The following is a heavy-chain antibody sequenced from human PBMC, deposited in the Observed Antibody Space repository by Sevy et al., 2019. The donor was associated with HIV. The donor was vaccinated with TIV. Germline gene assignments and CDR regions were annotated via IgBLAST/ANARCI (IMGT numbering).Heavy chain of an antibody. J-gene: IGHJ3*02. D-gene: IGHD3-22*01. V-gene: IGHV3-33*01. CDR1: GFTFSSYG. Sequence: GGSLRLSCAASGFTFSSYGMHWVRQAPGKGLEWVAVIWNDRSNKHYAHSVKGRFTISRDNSKNTLYLQMNSLRAEDTAVYYCASLPNNYYDSGGFSGNDAFDIWGQGTMVTVSS. CDR2: IWNDRSNK. CDR3: ASLPNNYYDSGGFSGNDAFDI.